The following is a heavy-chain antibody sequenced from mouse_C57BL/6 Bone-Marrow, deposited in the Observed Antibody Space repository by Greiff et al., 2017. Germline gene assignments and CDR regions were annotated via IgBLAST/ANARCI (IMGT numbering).Heavy chain of an antibody. CDR1: GYTFTSYW. D-gene: IGHD1-1*01. CDR3: AREVYGSSYYYAMDY. J-gene: IGHJ4*01. Sequence: QVQLQQPGAELVKPGASVKMSCKASGYTFTSYWITWVKQRPGQGLEWIGDIYPGSGSTNYNEKFKSKATLTVDTSSSTAYMQLSSLTSEDSAVYYCAREVYGSSYYYAMDYWGQGTSVTVSS. CDR2: IYPGSGST. V-gene: IGHV1-55*01.